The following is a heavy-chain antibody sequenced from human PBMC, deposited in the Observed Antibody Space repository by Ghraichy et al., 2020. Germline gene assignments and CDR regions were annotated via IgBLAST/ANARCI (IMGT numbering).Heavy chain of an antibody. V-gene: IGHV3-48*02. D-gene: IGHD3-10*01. CDR3: VRDLERFGVREY. Sequence: GGSLRLSCAASGFTFSSYDMNWVRQAPGKGLEWVSYISSGSSPRHYADSVKGRFIVSRDNAKNSLYLQMNSLRDEDTAVYYCVRDLERFGVREYWGQGTLVTVSS. CDR2: ISSGSSPR. J-gene: IGHJ4*02. CDR1: GFTFSSYD.